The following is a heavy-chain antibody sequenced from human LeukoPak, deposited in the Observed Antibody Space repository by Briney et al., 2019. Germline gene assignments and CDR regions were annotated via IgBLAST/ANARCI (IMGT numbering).Heavy chain of an antibody. D-gene: IGHD3-9*01. Sequence: SQTLSLICAISGDSVSSNSAAWNWIRQSPSRGLEWLGRTYYRSKWYNDYAVSVKSRITINPDTSKNQFSLQLNSVTPEDTAVYYCARGDYYDILTGQGHFDYWGQGTLVTVSS. V-gene: IGHV6-1*01. CDR2: TYYRSKWYN. CDR1: GDSVSSNSAA. J-gene: IGHJ4*02. CDR3: ARGDYYDILTGQGHFDY.